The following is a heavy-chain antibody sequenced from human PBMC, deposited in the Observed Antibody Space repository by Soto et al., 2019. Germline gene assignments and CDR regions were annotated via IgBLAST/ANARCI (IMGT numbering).Heavy chain of an antibody. CDR3: AKVATRASSGYYYVDAFEI. V-gene: IGHV3-23*01. CDR1: GFTFSSYA. CDR2: ISGSGGST. D-gene: IGHD3-22*01. J-gene: IGHJ3*02. Sequence: GGSLRLSCAASGFTFSSYAMSWVRPAPGKGLEWVSAISGSGGSTYYADSVKGRFTISSDNSKNTLYLQMNSLRAQDTAVYYCAKVATRASSGYYYVDAFEIWGQGTMVTVSS.